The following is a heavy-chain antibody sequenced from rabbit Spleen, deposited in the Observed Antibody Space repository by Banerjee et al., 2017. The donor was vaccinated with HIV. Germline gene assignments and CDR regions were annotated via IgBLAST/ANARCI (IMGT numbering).Heavy chain of an antibody. Sequence: EESGGDLVKPEGSLTLTCTASGFSFSSSYWICWVRQAPGKGLEWIACIDAGSKGSTYYASWAKGRFTISKTSSTTVTLQMTSLTAADMATYFCARDGSGWGANFNLWGPGTLVTVS. J-gene: IGHJ4*01. CDR1: GFSFSSSYW. CDR2: IDAGSKGST. D-gene: IGHD4-1*01. CDR3: ARDGSGWGANFNL. V-gene: IGHV1S45*01.